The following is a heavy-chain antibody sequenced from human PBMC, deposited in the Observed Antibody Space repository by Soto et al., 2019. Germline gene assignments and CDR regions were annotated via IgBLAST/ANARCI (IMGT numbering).Heavy chain of an antibody. CDR3: ARDNCSSGTCYFNAFDF. CDR1: GYTLTRYG. Sequence: GASVKVSCKASGYTLTRYGIHWVRQAPGQRLEWMGWINAGSGDTKYSQKFQGRVTMTRETSATTAHMELSSLRSEDTAVYFCARDNCSSGTCYFNAFDFWGQGXMVTV. D-gene: IGHD2-15*01. CDR2: INAGSGDT. V-gene: IGHV1-3*01. J-gene: IGHJ3*01.